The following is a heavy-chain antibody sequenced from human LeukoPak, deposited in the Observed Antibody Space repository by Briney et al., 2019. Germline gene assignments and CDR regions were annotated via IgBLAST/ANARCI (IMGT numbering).Heavy chain of an antibody. V-gene: IGHV4-59*01. J-gene: IGHJ4*02. Sequence: PSETLSLTCTVSGGSISSYYWSWLRQPPGKGLEWIGYIYYSGSTNYNPSLKSRVTISVDTSKNQFSLKLSSVTAADTAVYYCARVKGYSSSWTHDYWGQGTLVTVSS. CDR1: GGSISSYY. CDR3: ARVKGYSSSWTHDY. CDR2: IYYSGST. D-gene: IGHD6-13*01.